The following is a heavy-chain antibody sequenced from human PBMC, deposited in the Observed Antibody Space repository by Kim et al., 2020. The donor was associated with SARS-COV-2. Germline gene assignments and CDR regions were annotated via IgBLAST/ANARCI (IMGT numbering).Heavy chain of an antibody. J-gene: IGHJ6*02. V-gene: IGHV3-33*01. CDR2: IWYDGSNK. D-gene: IGHD6-13*01. CDR1: GFTFSSYG. CDR3: TSVIRVAAAGGDVEDGMDV. Sequence: GGSLRLSCAASGFTFSSYGMHWVRQAPGKGLEWVAVIWYDGSNKYYADSVKGRFTISRDNSKNTLYLQMNSLRAEDTAVYYCTSVIRVAAAGGDVEDGMDVWGQGTTVTVSS.